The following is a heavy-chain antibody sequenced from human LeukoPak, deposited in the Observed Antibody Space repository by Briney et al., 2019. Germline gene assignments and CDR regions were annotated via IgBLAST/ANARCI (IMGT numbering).Heavy chain of an antibody. V-gene: IGHV3-23*01. Sequence: GSLRLSCAASGFTFSSYAMSWVRQAPGKGLEWVSAISGSGGSTYYADSVKGRFTISRDNSKNTLYLQMNSLRAEDTAVYYCARGIQLWLHFDYWGQGTLVTVSS. D-gene: IGHD5-18*01. CDR3: ARGIQLWLHFDY. J-gene: IGHJ4*02. CDR1: GFTFSSYA. CDR2: ISGSGGST.